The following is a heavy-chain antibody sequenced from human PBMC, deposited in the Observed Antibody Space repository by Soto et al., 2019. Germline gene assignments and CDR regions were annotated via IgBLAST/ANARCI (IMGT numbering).Heavy chain of an antibody. CDR3: ARVGCGGDCYSNYFDY. CDR1: GFTFSSYA. J-gene: IGHJ4*02. V-gene: IGHV3-30-3*01. D-gene: IGHD2-21*02. Sequence: QVQLVESGGGVVQPGRSLRLSCAASGFTFSSYAMHWVRQAPGKGLEWVAVISYDGSIKYYADSVKGRFTISRDNSKNTLYLQMNSLRAEDTAVYYCARVGCGGDCYSNYFDYWGQGTLVTVSS. CDR2: ISYDGSIK.